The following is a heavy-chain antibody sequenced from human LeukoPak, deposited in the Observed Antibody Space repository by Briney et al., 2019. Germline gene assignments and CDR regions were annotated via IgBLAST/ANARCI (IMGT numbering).Heavy chain of an antibody. V-gene: IGHV3-7*01. CDR3: ARLRYSDY. J-gene: IGHJ4*02. CDR1: GFTFSNYW. CDR2: IKEDGSEK. Sequence: PGGSPRLSCAASGFTFSNYWMTWVRQAPGKGLEWEANIKEDGSEKNYVDSVKGRFTIPRDNAKKSLYLQMNSLRAEDTAMYYCARLRYSDYWGQGTLVTVSS. D-gene: IGHD3-3*01.